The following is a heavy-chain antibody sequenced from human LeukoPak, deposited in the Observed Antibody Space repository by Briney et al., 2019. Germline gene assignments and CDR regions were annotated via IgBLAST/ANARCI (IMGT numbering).Heavy chain of an antibody. J-gene: IGHJ5*02. Sequence: GRSLRLSCAASGFTFSSYGMHWVRQAPGKGLEWVAVIWYDGSNEYYADSVKGRFTISRDNSKNTLYLQMNSLRAEDTAVYYCARGDWFDPWGQGTLVTVSS. CDR2: IWYDGSNE. CDR3: ARGDWFDP. V-gene: IGHV3-33*01. CDR1: GFTFSSYG.